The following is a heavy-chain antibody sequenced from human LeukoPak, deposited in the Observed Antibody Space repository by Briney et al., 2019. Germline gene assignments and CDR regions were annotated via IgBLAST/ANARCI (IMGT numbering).Heavy chain of an antibody. Sequence: SETLSLTCTVFGGSISSYYCSWIRQPAGKGLEWIGRMYTSGSTNYNPSLKSRVTMSVDTSKNQFSLKLSSVTAADTAVYYCARDTGYYFGSGNYLYYFDYWGQGTLVTVSS. J-gene: IGHJ4*02. CDR1: GGSISSYY. V-gene: IGHV4-4*07. CDR2: MYTSGST. D-gene: IGHD3-10*01. CDR3: ARDTGYYFGSGNYLYYFDY.